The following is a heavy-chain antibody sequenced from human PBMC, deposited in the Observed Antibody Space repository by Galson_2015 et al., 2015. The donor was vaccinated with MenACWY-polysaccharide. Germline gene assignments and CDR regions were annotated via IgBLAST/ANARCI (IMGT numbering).Heavy chain of an antibody. CDR3: ARVQGGYSNDWHHPYYFDY. V-gene: IGHV3-53*01. J-gene: IGHJ4*02. CDR1: GFTVSSNY. D-gene: IGHD6-13*01. Sequence: SLRLSCAVSGFTVSSNYMTWVRQAPGKGLEWVSVIHNTGNTYYADSVKGRFTISRDNSKNTLYLQMNSLRAEDTAVYYCARVQGGYSNDWHHPYYFDYWGQGTLVTVSS. CDR2: IHNTGNT.